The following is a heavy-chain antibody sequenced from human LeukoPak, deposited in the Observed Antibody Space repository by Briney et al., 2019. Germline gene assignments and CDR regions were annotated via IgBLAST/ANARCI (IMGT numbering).Heavy chain of an antibody. CDR1: GFTFSSYS. J-gene: IGHJ4*02. Sequence: PGGSLRLSCAAYGFTFSSYSMNWVRQAPGKGLEWVSSITSDSRYIFYADSVKGRFTISRDNAKSSLYLQMNSLRADDTTVYFCEGYLYSSTQNYWGQGTLVTVSS. CDR3: EGYLYSSTQNY. CDR2: ITSDSRYI. V-gene: IGHV3-21*01. D-gene: IGHD6-13*01.